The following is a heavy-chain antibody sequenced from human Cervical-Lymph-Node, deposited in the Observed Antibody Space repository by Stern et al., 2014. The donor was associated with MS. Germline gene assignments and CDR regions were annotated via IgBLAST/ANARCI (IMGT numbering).Heavy chain of an antibody. CDR3: ARRPGGYDHYFDY. D-gene: IGHD5-12*01. CDR2: IYYSGGT. CDR1: GGSISSSSYY. J-gene: IGHJ4*02. Sequence: QLQLQESGPGLVKPSETLSLTCTVSGGSISSSSYYWGWIRQPPGKGLEWIGSIYYSGGTYYNPSLKSRVTISVDTSKNQFSLKLSSVTAADTAVYYCARRPGGYDHYFDYWGQGTLVTVSS. V-gene: IGHV4-39*01.